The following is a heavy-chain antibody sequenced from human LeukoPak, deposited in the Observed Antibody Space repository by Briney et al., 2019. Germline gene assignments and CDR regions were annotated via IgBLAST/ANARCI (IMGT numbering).Heavy chain of an antibody. V-gene: IGHV4-39*01. CDR1: GGSIISSDYH. CDR3: ARHCCSAPSKRVFDI. J-gene: IGHJ3*02. CDR2: ISYSGNT. Sequence: SETLSLTCTVSGGSIISSDYHWGWVRQPPGKGLEGIGTISYSGNTDYNPSLRSRVTISVDTSNNQFSLRLGSVTAADTAVYHCARHCCSAPSKRVFDIWGQGTMVTVSS. D-gene: IGHD2-15*01.